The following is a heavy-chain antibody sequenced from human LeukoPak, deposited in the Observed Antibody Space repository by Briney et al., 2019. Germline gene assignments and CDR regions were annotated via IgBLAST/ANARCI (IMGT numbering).Heavy chain of an antibody. Sequence: GESLKISCKGSGYSFTSYWIGWVRQMPGKGLEWMGIIYPGDSDTRYSPSFQGQVTISADRSISTAYLQWSSLKASDTAMYYCARITCTNGVCYPHDAFDIWGQGTMVTVSS. V-gene: IGHV5-51*01. D-gene: IGHD2-8*01. CDR2: IYPGDSDT. CDR3: ARITCTNGVCYPHDAFDI. CDR1: GYSFTSYW. J-gene: IGHJ3*02.